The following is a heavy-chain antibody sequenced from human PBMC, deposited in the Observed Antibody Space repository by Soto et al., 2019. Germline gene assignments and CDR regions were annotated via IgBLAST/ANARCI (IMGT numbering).Heavy chain of an antibody. Sequence: QAQVVQSGAEVRKPGSSVKLSCKASEGTFNSYAIAWVRHAPGQGLEWMGGIIPYYNTLNYAQKFQDRVTITADDSTNTVYMELSSLRSDATAVYFCASGASRWYPYFFDSWAQGTLVTVSS. CDR2: IIPYYNTL. D-gene: IGHD6-13*01. V-gene: IGHV1-69*01. J-gene: IGHJ4*02. CDR1: EGTFNSYA. CDR3: ASGASRWYPYFFDS.